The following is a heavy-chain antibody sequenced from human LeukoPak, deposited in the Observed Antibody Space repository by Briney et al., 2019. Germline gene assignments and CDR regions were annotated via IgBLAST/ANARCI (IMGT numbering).Heavy chain of an antibody. Sequence: GGSLRLSCATSGFTFSSYWMNWVRQAPGKGLEWVANIEQDGSEKNYVDSVKGRFTISRDNAKNSLYLQMSSLRAEDTAVYYRAGGRGWSSDYWGQGTLVTVSS. CDR1: GFTFSSYW. CDR2: IEQDGSEK. J-gene: IGHJ4*02. D-gene: IGHD6-19*01. V-gene: IGHV3-7*03. CDR3: AGGRGWSSDY.